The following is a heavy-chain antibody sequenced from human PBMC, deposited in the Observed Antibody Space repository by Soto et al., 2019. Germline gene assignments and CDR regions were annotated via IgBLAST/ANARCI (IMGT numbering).Heavy chain of an antibody. Sequence: SGGSLRLSCAASGFTFSSYWMSWVRQAPGKGLEWVANIKQDGSEKYYVDSVKGRFTISRDNAKNSLYLQMNSLRAEDTAVYYCARHRRTMIVAGSSGMDVWGQGTTVTVSS. J-gene: IGHJ6*02. D-gene: IGHD3-22*01. CDR2: IKQDGSEK. CDR3: ARHRRTMIVAGSSGMDV. CDR1: GFTFSSYW. V-gene: IGHV3-7*03.